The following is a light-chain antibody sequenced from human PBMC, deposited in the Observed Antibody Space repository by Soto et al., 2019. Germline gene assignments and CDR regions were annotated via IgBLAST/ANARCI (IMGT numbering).Light chain of an antibody. J-gene: IGKJ4*01. V-gene: IGKV3-20*01. CDR2: GAS. CDR3: QQYGSSPPLT. Sequence: EVVLTQSPVTLSLSPGERATLSCRASQSVSSNYLAWYQQKPGQAPRLLIYGASSRATGIPDRFSGSGSGTDFTLTISRLEPEDFVVYYCQQYGSSPPLTFGGGTKVDIK. CDR1: QSVSSNY.